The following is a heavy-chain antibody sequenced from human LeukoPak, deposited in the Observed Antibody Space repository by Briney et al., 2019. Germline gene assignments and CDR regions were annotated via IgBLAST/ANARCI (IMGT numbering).Heavy chain of an antibody. J-gene: IGHJ6*02. CDR3: AKGPNYYYGMDV. CDR2: ISGSGGST. CDR1: GFTFSSYA. V-gene: IGHV3-23*01. Sequence: GSLRLSCAASGFTFSSYAMSWVRQAPGKGLEWVSAISGSGGSTYYADSVKGRFTISRDNSKNTLYLQMNSLRAEDTAVYYCAKGPNYYYGMDVWGQGTTVTASS.